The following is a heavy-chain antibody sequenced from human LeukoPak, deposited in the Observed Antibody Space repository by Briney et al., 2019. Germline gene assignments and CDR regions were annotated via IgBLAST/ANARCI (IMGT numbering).Heavy chain of an antibody. CDR1: GFTFDDYA. V-gene: IGHV3-9*01. CDR3: AKGELHFNTCSFDY. J-gene: IGHJ4*02. CDR2: ITWNSGSI. D-gene: IGHD1-26*01. Sequence: PGRSLRLSCAASGFTFDDYAMHWVRQVPGKGLEWVSGITWNSGSIGSADSVKGRFTISRDNSRNTLYLQMDSLKTEDTAVYYCAKGELHFNTCSFDYWGQGTLVTVSS.